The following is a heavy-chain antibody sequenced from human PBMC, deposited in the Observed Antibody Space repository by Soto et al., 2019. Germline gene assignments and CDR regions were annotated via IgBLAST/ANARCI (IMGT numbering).Heavy chain of an antibody. D-gene: IGHD3-22*01. Sequence: GSLRLSCAASGFTFTSYGMHWVRQAPGKGLEWVAAVSYDGSNKYFVDSVKGRFTISRDNSKNTLYLQMNSLRAEDTAVYYCAKDKNYYEGSLSSPDYWGQGTLVTVSS. CDR3: AKDKNYYEGSLSSPDY. CDR1: GFTFTSYG. J-gene: IGHJ4*02. V-gene: IGHV3-30*18. CDR2: VSYDGSNK.